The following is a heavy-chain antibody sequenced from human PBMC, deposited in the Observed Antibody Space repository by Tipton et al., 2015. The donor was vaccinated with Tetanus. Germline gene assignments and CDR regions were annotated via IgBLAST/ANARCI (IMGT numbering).Heavy chain of an antibody. CDR3: AKLFGSGTYYNYFDY. D-gene: IGHD3-10*01. CDR1: EFTSSISS. J-gene: IGHJ4*02. Sequence: SLRLSCAASEFTSSISSMSWVRQAPGKGLEWLSAITTGGGSTYYADSVKGRFTISSGTSKNTLNLQMTSLRAEDTAIYYCAKLFGSGTYYNYFDYWGQGTLVTVSS. CDR2: ITTGGGST. V-gene: IGHV3-23*01.